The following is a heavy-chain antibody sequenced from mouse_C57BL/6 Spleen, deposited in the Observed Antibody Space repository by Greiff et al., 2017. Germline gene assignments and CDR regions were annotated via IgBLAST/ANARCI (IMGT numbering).Heavy chain of an antibody. Sequence: VQLQQSGPELVKPGASVKLSCKASGYTFTSYDINWVKQRPGQGLEWIGWIYPRDGSTKYNEKFKGKATLTVDPSSSTAYMERHSLTSEDAAVYFCSRSYGSSYGWYFDVWGTGTTVTVSS. J-gene: IGHJ1*03. CDR2: IYPRDGST. D-gene: IGHD1-1*01. CDR1: GYTFTSYD. CDR3: SRSYGSSYGWYFDV. V-gene: IGHV1-85*01.